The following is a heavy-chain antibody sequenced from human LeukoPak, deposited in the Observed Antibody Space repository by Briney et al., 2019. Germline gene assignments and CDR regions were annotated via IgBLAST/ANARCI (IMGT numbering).Heavy chain of an antibody. D-gene: IGHD3-10*01. Sequence: GGSLRLSCEASGFTFISYAMSWVRQAPGKGLEWVSAISGSGGSVYYADSVNGRFTISRDNSKDTLYLQMNSLRAEDTAVYFCAKARSVWFGGLSPDYYYAMDVWGQGTTVTVSS. CDR2: ISGSGGSV. J-gene: IGHJ6*02. V-gene: IGHV3-23*01. CDR3: AKARSVWFGGLSPDYYYAMDV. CDR1: GFTFISYA.